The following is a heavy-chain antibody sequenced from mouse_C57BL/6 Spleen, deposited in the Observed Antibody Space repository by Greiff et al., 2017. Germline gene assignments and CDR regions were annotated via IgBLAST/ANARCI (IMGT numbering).Heavy chain of an antibody. CDR1: GYTFTSYD. J-gene: IGHJ4*01. Sequence: VQVVESGPELVKPGASVKLSCKASGYTFTSYDINWVKQRPGQGLEWIGWIYPRDGSTKYNEKFKGKATLTVDTSSSTAYMELHSLTSEDSAVYFCASGFDYWGQGTSVTVSS. CDR3: ASGFDY. CDR2: IYPRDGST. V-gene: IGHV1-85*01.